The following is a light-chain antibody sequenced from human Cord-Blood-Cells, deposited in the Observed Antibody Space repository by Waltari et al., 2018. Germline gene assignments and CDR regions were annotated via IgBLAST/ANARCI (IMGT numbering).Light chain of an antibody. Sequence: EIVLTQSPATLSLSPGERATLSCRASQSVSSYLAWYQQKPGQAPRLLIYDAANRATGIPARFSGNGSWTDFTLTISSLEPEDFAVYDCQQRSNWPLTFGGGTKVEIK. CDR1: QSVSSY. V-gene: IGKV3-11*01. CDR3: QQRSNWPLT. J-gene: IGKJ4*01. CDR2: DAA.